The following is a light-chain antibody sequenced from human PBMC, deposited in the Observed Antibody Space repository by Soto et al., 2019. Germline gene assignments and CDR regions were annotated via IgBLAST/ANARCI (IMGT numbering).Light chain of an antibody. CDR3: QQYNSS. V-gene: IGKV1-5*03. Sequence: DIQMTQSPSTLSASVGARVALTCRASQSISNWLAWYQQKPGRAPKLLIYKASNLESGVPSRFSGSGSGTEFTLTISSLQPDDFATYYCQQYNSSFGGGTKVDI. CDR1: QSISNW. CDR2: KAS. J-gene: IGKJ4*01.